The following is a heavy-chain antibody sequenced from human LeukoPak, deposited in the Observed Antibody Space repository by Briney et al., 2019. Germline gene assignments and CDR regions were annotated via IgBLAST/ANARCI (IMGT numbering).Heavy chain of an antibody. CDR3: AKDVTSTYDSSGYGYYFDY. CDR1: GFTFDDYA. CDR2: ISWNSGSI. V-gene: IGHV3-9*01. Sequence: DRSLRLSCAASGFTFDDYAMHWVRQAPGKGLEWVSGISWNSGSIGYADSVKGRFTISRDNAKNSLYLQMNSLRAEDTALYYCAKDVTSTYDSSGYGYYFDYWGQGTLVTVSP. D-gene: IGHD3-22*01. J-gene: IGHJ4*02.